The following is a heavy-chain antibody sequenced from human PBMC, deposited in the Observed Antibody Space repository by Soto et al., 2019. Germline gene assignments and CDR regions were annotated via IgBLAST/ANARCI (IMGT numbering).Heavy chain of an antibody. CDR1: GYIFTGDH. CDR3: AREDIPIYYYGIDV. J-gene: IGHJ6*02. V-gene: IGHV1-2*02. Sequence: ASVKVSCKASGYIFTGDHMHWVRQAPGQGLEWMGWINPNSGGTKYAQKFQGRVTMTRDTSINTAYMELSSLRSDDTAVYYCAREDIPIYYYGIDVWGQGPTVTVYS. D-gene: IGHD2-2*02. CDR2: INPNSGGT.